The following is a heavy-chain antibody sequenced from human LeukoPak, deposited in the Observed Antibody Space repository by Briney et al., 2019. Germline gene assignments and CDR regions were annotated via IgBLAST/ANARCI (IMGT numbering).Heavy chain of an antibody. CDR3: ASYRYGSSFAFDI. CDR2: IYSGGST. D-gene: IGHD6-6*01. CDR1: GFTVSTNY. V-gene: IGHV3-66*01. J-gene: IGHJ3*02. Sequence: GGSLRLSCGASGFTVSTNYMSWVRQAPGKGLEWVSIIYSGGSTYYANSVKGRFTISRDNSKNTLYLQMNSLRAEDTAVYYCASYRYGSSFAFDIWGQGTMVTVSS.